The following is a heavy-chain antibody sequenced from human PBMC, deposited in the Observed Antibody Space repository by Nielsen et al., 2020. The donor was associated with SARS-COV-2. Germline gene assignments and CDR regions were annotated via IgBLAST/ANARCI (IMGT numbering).Heavy chain of an antibody. Sequence: SETLSLTCTVSGGSISSGGYYWSWIRQHPGKGLEWIGYIYYSGSTYYNPSLKSRVTISVDTSKNQFSLKLSSVTAADTAVYYCARDCDQCDDYGDRGYFQHWGQGTLVTVSS. V-gene: IGHV4-31*03. CDR3: ARDCDQCDDYGDRGYFQH. D-gene: IGHD4-17*01. CDR2: IYYSGST. CDR1: GGSISSGGYY. J-gene: IGHJ1*01.